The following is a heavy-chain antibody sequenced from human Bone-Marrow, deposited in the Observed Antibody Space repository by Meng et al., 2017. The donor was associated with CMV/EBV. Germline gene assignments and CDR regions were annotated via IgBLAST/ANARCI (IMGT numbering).Heavy chain of an antibody. V-gene: IGHV3-74*01. CDR3: ARDSGRDYDFWSGYLARYGMDV. CDR2: INSDGSIT. J-gene: IGHJ6*02. Sequence: GGSLRLSCAASGFTFSSYWMHWVRQAPGKGLVWVSRINSDGSITNYADSVKGRFTISRDNAKNTLYLQMNSLRAEDTALYYCARDSGRDYDFWSGYLARYGMDVWGQGTTVTVSS. CDR1: GFTFSSYW. D-gene: IGHD3-3*01.